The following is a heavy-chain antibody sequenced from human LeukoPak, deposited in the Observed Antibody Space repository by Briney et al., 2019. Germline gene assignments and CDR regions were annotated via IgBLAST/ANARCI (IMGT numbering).Heavy chain of an antibody. CDR1: GFTFSSYG. CDR3: ARISGWPATFDY. V-gene: IGHV3-7*01. D-gene: IGHD6-19*01. J-gene: IGHJ4*02. Sequence: GGSLRLSCAASGFTFSSYGMNWGRQAPGKGLEWVTNIKQDGSEEYYVDSVKGRFTISRDNAKNSLYLQMNSLRAEDTAVYYCARISGWPATFDYWGQGTPVTVSS. CDR2: IKQDGSEE.